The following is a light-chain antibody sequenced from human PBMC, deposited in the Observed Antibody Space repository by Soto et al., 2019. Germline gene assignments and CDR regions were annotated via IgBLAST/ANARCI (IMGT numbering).Light chain of an antibody. CDR1: QRVTNNY. J-gene: IGKJ2*01. Sequence: EIVLTQSPGTLSLSPGERAALSCRASQRVTNNYLAWYQHKPGQAPRLLIYGASSRATGSPDRFSGSGSGTDFTLTISRLEPEDFAVYYCQQYGSSPWTFGQGTKLEIK. CDR3: QQYGSSPWT. V-gene: IGKV3-20*01. CDR2: GAS.